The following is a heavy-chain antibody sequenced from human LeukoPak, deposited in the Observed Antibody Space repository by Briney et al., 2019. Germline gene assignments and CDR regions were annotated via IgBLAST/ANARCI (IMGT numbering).Heavy chain of an antibody. J-gene: IGHJ4*02. Sequence: SETLSLTCTVSGDSFSSYFWSWIRQPAGKGLEWIGRMYTSGITNSNPSLKSRVTMPVDTSKNQFSLNLTSVTAADTAVYYCAREITGTRGVDYWGQGILVTVSS. CDR1: GDSFSSYF. D-gene: IGHD1-7*01. CDR3: AREITGTRGVDY. CDR2: MYTSGIT. V-gene: IGHV4-4*07.